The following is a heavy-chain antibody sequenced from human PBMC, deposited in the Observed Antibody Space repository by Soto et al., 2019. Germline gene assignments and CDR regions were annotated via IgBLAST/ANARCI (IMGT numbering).Heavy chain of an antibody. J-gene: IGHJ6*02. CDR2: IWYDGSNK. CDR1: GFTFSSYG. V-gene: IGHV3-33*01. D-gene: IGHD3-10*01. CDR3: ARDRKDLLWFGELQYPLGLSDYGMDV. Sequence: QVQLVESGGGVVQPGRSLRLSCAASGFTFSSYGMHWVRQAPGKGLEWVAVIWYDGSNKYYADSVKGRFTISRDNSKNTLDLQMNSLRAEDTAVYYCARDRKDLLWFGELQYPLGLSDYGMDVWGQGTTVTVSS.